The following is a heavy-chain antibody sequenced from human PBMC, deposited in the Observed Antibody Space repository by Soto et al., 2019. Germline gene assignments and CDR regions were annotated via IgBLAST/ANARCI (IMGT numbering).Heavy chain of an antibody. CDR2: VSANGQGI. Sequence: GGSLRLSCAASGFTFRSSAISWVRQAPGKGLEWVSAVSANGQGIYYADSVRGRFTISRDNSKNTVFLHMDSLSAEDTAVYYCAKDRHYPRDYFHYWGQGTLVTVSS. J-gene: IGHJ4*02. CDR1: GFTFRSSA. D-gene: IGHD3-10*01. CDR3: AKDRHYPRDYFHY. V-gene: IGHV3-23*01.